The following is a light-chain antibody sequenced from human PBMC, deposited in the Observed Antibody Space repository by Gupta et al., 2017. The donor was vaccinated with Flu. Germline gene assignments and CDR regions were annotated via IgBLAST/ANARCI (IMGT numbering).Light chain of an antibody. CDR3: QHDRSYPLT. V-gene: IGKV1-16*02. Sequence: IEMTQSPYSLSASIGAGVTITSRARHDSSRRLGWCQHKPGQAPKSLIYAACTFQSGVPSKFSGSGSGTNFTRTISSLQPEDVATYYCQHDRSYPLTFGGGTKVEIK. CDR1: HDSSRR. CDR2: AAC. J-gene: IGKJ4*01.